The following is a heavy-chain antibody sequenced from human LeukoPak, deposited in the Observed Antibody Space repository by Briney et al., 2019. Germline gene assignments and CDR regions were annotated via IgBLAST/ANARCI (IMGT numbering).Heavy chain of an antibody. Sequence: PSETLSLTCTVSGDPVRSYYWSWIRQPPGQGLEWLGHINDRGSTNYNPSLQGRVTISIDTSKNQFSLKVNSVTAADTAVYYCVRDSRYGSGWFEDGLDFWGQGTTVTVSS. J-gene: IGHJ6*02. V-gene: IGHV4-59*02. CDR1: GDPVRSYY. CDR2: INDRGST. CDR3: VRDSRYGSGWFEDGLDF. D-gene: IGHD6-13*01.